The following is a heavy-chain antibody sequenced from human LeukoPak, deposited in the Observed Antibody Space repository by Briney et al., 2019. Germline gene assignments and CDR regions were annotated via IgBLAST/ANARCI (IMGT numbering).Heavy chain of an antibody. V-gene: IGHV1-8*01. D-gene: IGHD5-24*01. CDR1: GYTFTSYD. Sequence: ASVKVSCKASGYTFTSYDINWVRQATGQGLEWMGWMNPNSGNTGYAQKFQGRVTMTRNTSISTAYMELSSLRSEDTAVYYCATMVGRRWLQLSYYFDYWGQGTLVTVSS. J-gene: IGHJ4*02. CDR3: ATMVGRRWLQLSYYFDY. CDR2: MNPNSGNT.